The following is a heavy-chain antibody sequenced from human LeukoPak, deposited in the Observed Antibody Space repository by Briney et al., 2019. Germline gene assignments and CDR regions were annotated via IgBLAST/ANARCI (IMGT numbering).Heavy chain of an antibody. D-gene: IGHD3-3*01. CDR1: GFTFSNYI. J-gene: IGHJ4*02. Sequence: PGRSLRLSCAASGFTFSNYIMNWVRQAPGKGLEWVSAIRGSGESTSYADSVKGRFTISRDNSKNTLYLQMNSLRAEDTAVYYCTCLWGITTTFDSWGQGTLLTVSS. CDR3: TCLWGITTTFDS. CDR2: IRGSGEST. V-gene: IGHV3-23*01.